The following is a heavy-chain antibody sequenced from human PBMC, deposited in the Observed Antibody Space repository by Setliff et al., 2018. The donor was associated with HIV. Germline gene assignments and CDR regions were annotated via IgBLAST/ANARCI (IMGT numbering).Heavy chain of an antibody. CDR2: ISTSSKYI. D-gene: IGHD3-16*01. CDR1: GFPFSHYA. Sequence: PGGSLRLSCAASGFPFSHYAMNWVRQAPGKGLEWVSCISTSSKYIYYADSVKGRFTISRDNAKNSLYLQMNSLRAEDTAVYYCARDGGLGYWGQGTLVTVSS. J-gene: IGHJ4*02. CDR3: ARDGGLGY. V-gene: IGHV3-21*01.